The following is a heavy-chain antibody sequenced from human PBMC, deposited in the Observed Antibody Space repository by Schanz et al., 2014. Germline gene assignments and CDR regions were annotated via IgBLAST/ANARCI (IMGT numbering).Heavy chain of an antibody. V-gene: IGHV3-15*01. D-gene: IGHD3-10*01. CDR1: GLTFTSAW. J-gene: IGHJ4*02. CDR3: TADLWFGAVWGVW. CDR2: IKSKTDGGTR. Sequence: EVQLVESGGGLVKPGGSLRLSCATPGLTFTSAWMSWVRQAPGKGLLWVARIKSKTDGGTRDYAAPVKGRFTISTDDSKNTVYLQMNSLQPEDTAVYYCTADLWFGAVWGVWWGQGTLVTVSS.